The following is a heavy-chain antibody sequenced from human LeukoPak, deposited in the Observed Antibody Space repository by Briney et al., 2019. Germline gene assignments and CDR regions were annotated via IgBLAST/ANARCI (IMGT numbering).Heavy chain of an antibody. CDR3: ARRLTQYDCFDP. CDR2: AYYRSTWYN. CDR1: GDSVSSNSVT. V-gene: IGHV6-1*01. D-gene: IGHD2-2*01. J-gene: IGHJ5*02. Sequence: SQSLSLTCAISGDSVSSNSVTWNWIRQSPSRGLEWLGRAYYRSTWYNDYAVSVRGRITVNPDTSKNQFSLHLNSVTPEDTAVYYCARRLTQYDCFDPWGQGILVTVSS.